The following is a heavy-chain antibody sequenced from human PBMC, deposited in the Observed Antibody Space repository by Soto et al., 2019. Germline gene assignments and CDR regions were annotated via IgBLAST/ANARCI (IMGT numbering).Heavy chain of an antibody. CDR3: AREIITMVRGVIIKHYYYGMDV. CDR1: GDSVSSNSAA. CDR2: TYYGPKWYN. J-gene: IGHJ6*02. D-gene: IGHD3-10*01. Sequence: PSQTLSLTCAISGDSVSSNSAAWNWIRQSPSRGLEWLGRTYYGPKWYNDYAVSVKSRITINPDTSKNQFSLQLNSVTPEDTAVYYCAREIITMVRGVIIKHYYYGMDVWGQGTTVTVSS. V-gene: IGHV6-1*01.